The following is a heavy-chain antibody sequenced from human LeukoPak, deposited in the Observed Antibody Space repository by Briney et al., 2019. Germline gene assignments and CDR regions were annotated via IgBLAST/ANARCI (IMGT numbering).Heavy chain of an antibody. V-gene: IGHV3-33*06. J-gene: IGHJ4*02. Sequence: GGSLRLSCAASGFSFSHYGMHWVRQAPGKGLEWVAIIWNHGSKSQYADSVKGRFTVSRDNSKNTLYLQMNSLRVEDTAAYHCAKVRAPSGWFNSDYWGQGTLVTVSS. CDR1: GFSFSHYG. D-gene: IGHD6-19*01. CDR3: AKVRAPSGWFNSDY. CDR2: IWNHGSKS.